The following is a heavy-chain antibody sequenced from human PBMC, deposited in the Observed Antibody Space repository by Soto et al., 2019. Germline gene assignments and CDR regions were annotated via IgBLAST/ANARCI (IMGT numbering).Heavy chain of an antibody. V-gene: IGHV3-48*01. CDR1: GFNFGKSS. CDR3: ARDW. CDR2: MTRSGDVT. J-gene: IGHJ1*01. Sequence: GGSLRLSCAASGFNFGKSSMCWVRQAPGKGLEWISYMTRSGDVTYYADSVKGRFTISRDNAKNSLFLQMNSLRAEDTAMYFCARDWWG.